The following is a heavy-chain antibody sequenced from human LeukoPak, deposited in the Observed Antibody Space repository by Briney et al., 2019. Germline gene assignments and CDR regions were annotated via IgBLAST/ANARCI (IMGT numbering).Heavy chain of an antibody. CDR1: GYTFTSYG. V-gene: IGHV1-18*01. D-gene: IGHD3-22*01. J-gene: IGHJ5*02. Sequence: GASVKVSCKASGYTFTSYGISWVRQAPGQGLEWMGWISAYNGNTNYAQKLQGRVTMSRDMSTSTVYMELSSLRSEDTAVYYCARDYYDSSGYYPWGQGTLVTVSS. CDR2: ISAYNGNT. CDR3: ARDYYDSSGYYP.